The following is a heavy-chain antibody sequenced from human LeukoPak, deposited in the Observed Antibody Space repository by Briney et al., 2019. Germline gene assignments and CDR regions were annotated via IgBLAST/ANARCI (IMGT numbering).Heavy chain of an antibody. J-gene: IGHJ4*02. CDR3: ARVLPYYDSSGYFDY. CDR2: IYNSTSTHYSGST. Sequence: SETLSLTCTVSGGSISSGDYYWSWLPQPQGKGLEGIRYIYNSTSTHYSGSTYYNPSLKSRVTISVDTSKNQFSLKLSSVTAADTAVYYCARVLPYYDSSGYFDYWGQGTLVTVSS. D-gene: IGHD3-22*01. V-gene: IGHV4-30-4*01. CDR1: GGSISSGDYY.